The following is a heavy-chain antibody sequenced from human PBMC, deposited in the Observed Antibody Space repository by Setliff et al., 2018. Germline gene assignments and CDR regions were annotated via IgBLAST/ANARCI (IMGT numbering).Heavy chain of an antibody. CDR3: ATGPINNDV. J-gene: IGHJ2*01. CDR2: INPSSGKT. Sequence: ASVKVSCKASGYTFNNYDINWVRQAPGQGLEWMGWINPSSGKTGYALNSQGRVTMTKNTSIATAYMDLSGLMSEDTAVYYCATGPINNDVWGRGTLVTVS. CDR1: GYTFNNYD. V-gene: IGHV1-8*02.